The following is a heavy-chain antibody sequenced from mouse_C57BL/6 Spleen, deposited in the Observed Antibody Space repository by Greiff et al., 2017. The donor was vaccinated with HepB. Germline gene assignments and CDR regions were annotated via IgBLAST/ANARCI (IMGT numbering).Heavy chain of an antibody. J-gene: IGHJ4*01. CDR3: ARNYYSNYPYYAMDY. Sequence: VMLVESGPGLVQPSQSLSITCTVSGFSLTSYGVHWVRQSPGKGLEWLGVIWSGGSTDYNAAFISRLSISKDNSKSQLFFKMNSLQADDTAIYYCARNYYSNYPYYAMDYWGQGTSVTVSS. CDR2: IWSGGST. D-gene: IGHD2-5*01. CDR1: GFSLTSYG. V-gene: IGHV2-2*01.